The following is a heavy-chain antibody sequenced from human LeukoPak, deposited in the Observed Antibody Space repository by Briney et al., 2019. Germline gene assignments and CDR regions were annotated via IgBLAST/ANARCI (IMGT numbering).Heavy chain of an antibody. CDR2: INPNSGGT. Sequence: ASVKVSCKASGYTFTGYYMHWVRQAPGQGLEWMGRINPNSGGTNYAQKFQGRVTMTRDTSISTAYMELSRLRSDDTAVYYCARFLRRGSYSPTSLKSGLGKRAFDYWGQGNPVTVSS. J-gene: IGHJ4*02. CDR1: GYTFTGYY. D-gene: IGHD1-26*01. CDR3: ARFLRRGSYSPTSLKSGLGKRAFDY. V-gene: IGHV1-2*06.